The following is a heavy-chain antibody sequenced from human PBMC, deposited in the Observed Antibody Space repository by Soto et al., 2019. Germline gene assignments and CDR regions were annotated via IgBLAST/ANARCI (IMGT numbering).Heavy chain of an antibody. Sequence: ASVKVSCKASGYTFTAYYMHWVRQAPGQGLEWARWINPNSGGTNYAQKFQGWVTMTRDTSISTAYMELSRLRSDDTAVYYCARDRYSSSWSYYYGMDAWGQGTTVTVSS. D-gene: IGHD6-13*01. J-gene: IGHJ6*02. CDR2: INPNSGGT. V-gene: IGHV1-2*04. CDR3: ARDRYSSSWSYYYGMDA. CDR1: GYTFTAYY.